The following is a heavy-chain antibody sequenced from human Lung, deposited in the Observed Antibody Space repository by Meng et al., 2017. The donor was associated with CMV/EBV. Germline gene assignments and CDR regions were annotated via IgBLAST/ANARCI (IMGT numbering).Heavy chain of an antibody. CDR2: TYYRSKWYH. V-gene: IGHV6-1*01. D-gene: IGHD4-23*01. J-gene: IGHJ4*02. CDR1: GDIVSSNSAA. CDR3: ARGINGGCGD. Sequence: QVQLQQYGPGPWKPSPTPPLTCAISGDIVSSNSAAWHWIRQSPSRGLEWLGRTYYRSKWYHEYTVSVKSRITISPDTPKNQFSLQLNSMTPEDTAVYYCARGINGGCGDWGQGTLVTVSS.